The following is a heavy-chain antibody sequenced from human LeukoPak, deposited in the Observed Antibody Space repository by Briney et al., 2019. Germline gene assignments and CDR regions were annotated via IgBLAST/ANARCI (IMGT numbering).Heavy chain of an antibody. D-gene: IGHD3-22*01. CDR1: GASISSYC. Sequence: ASETLPLTCTVSGASISSYCWSWIRQPPGKGLEWIGYIYYSGSTNYNPSLKSRVTISVDTSKNQFSLRLSSVTAADTAVYYCARHRYYYDSSGYYYQPWGQGTLVTVSS. CDR3: ARHRYYYDSSGYYYQP. V-gene: IGHV4-59*01. CDR2: IYYSGST. J-gene: IGHJ5*02.